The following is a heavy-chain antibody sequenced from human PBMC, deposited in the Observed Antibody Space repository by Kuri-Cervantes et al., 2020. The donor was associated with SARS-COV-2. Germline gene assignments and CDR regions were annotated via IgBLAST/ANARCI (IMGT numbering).Heavy chain of an antibody. CDR2: IVVGSGNT. V-gene: IGHV1-58*02. Sequence: SVKVSCKASGFTFTSSAMQWVRQARGQRLEWIGWIVVGSGNTNYAQKFQGRVTMTRDTSISTAYMELSRLRSDDTAVYYCARDSSTSRSAFDIWGQGTMVTVSS. J-gene: IGHJ3*02. CDR3: ARDSSTSRSAFDI. CDR1: GFTFTSSA.